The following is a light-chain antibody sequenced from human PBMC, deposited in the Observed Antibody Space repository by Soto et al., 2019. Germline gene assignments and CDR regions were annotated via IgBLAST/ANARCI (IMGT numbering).Light chain of an antibody. CDR1: SSDVGGYNY. Sequence: QSALTQPASVSGSPGQSITISCTGTSSDVGGYNYVSWYQQHPGKAPKLMIYDVSNRPTEVSNRFSGSKSGNTASLTISGLQAEDEADYYCSSYTTSSTLVFGGATKLTV. CDR2: DVS. V-gene: IGLV2-14*01. CDR3: SSYTTSSTLV. J-gene: IGLJ2*01.